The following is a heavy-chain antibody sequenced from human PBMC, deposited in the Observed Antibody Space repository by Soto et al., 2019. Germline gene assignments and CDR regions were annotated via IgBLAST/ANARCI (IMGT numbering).Heavy chain of an antibody. Sequence: ASVKVSCKASGYTFTSYYMHWVRQAPGQGLEWMGIINPSGGSTSYAQKFQGRVTMTRDTSTSTVYMELSSLRSEDTAVYYCAKVRDYDYIWGSYRYPNGYFDYWGQGTLVTVSS. J-gene: IGHJ4*02. D-gene: IGHD3-16*02. CDR2: INPSGGST. CDR1: GYTFTSYY. CDR3: AKVRDYDYIWGSYRYPNGYFDY. V-gene: IGHV1-46*01.